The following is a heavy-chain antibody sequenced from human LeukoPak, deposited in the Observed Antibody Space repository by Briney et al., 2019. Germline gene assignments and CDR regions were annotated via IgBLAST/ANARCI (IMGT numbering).Heavy chain of an antibody. CDR2: IYSGGRT. CDR1: GFTLSSYA. V-gene: IGHV3-66*01. CDR3: AGVEFDS. Sequence: GGSLRLSSAASGFTLSSYAMSWVCQGPGEGLEWGSVIYSGGRTYYADSVKGRFTPSRDNSKNTLYLQINGLKAGETAVYYCAGVEFDSWGQGTLVTVSS. J-gene: IGHJ5*01.